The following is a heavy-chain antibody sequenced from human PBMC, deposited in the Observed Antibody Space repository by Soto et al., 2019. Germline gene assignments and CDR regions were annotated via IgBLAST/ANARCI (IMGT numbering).Heavy chain of an antibody. CDR2: INHSGST. CDR3: ARGAREEGIAAAGGDNWFDP. D-gene: IGHD6-13*01. J-gene: IGHJ5*02. CDR1: GGSFSGYY. V-gene: IGHV4-34*01. Sequence: LSLTCAVYGGSFSGYYWSWIRQPPGKGLEWIGEINHSGSTNYNPSLKSRVTISVDTSKNQFSLKLSSVTAADTAVYYCARGAREEGIAAAGGDNWFDPWGQGTLVTVSS.